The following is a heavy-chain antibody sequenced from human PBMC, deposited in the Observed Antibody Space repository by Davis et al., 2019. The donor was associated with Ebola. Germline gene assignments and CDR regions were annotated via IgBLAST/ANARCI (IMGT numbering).Heavy chain of an antibody. CDR1: GYTFTGYY. CDR2: INPNSGGT. Sequence: ASVNVSCMASGYTFTGYYMHWVRQAPGQGLEWMGWINPNSGGTNYAQKFQGRVTMTRDTSISTAYMELSRLRSDDTAVYYCARGEDSSSWAFDYWGQGTLVTVSS. D-gene: IGHD6-13*01. V-gene: IGHV1-2*02. CDR3: ARGEDSSSWAFDY. J-gene: IGHJ4*02.